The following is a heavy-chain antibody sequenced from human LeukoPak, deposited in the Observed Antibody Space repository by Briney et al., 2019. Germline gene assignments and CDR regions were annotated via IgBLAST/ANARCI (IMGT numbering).Heavy chain of an antibody. CDR3: ARGGREHHYDLDY. CDR2: INPNSGGT. D-gene: IGHD5-12*01. CDR1: GYTFTDYY. V-gene: IGHV1-2*02. Sequence: ASVKVSCKASGYTFTDYYIHWVRQAPGQGLEWMGWINPNSGGTNYAQKFQGRVTMTRDTSISTAYMELSRLRSDDTAVYYCARGGREHHYDLDYWGQGTLVTVSS. J-gene: IGHJ4*02.